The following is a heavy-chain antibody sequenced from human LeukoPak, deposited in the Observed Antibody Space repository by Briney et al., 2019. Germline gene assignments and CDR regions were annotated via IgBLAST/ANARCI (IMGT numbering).Heavy chain of an antibody. Sequence: GSLRLSCAASGFTFSSYAMHWVRQAPGQGLEGVAVISYDGSNKYYADSVKGRFTISRDNSKNTLYLQMNSLRAEDTAVYYCAGAVAGYSPPFDYWGQGTLVTVSS. D-gene: IGHD6-19*01. CDR3: AGAVAGYSPPFDY. CDR1: GFTFSSYA. J-gene: IGHJ4*02. V-gene: IGHV3-30*04. CDR2: ISYDGSNK.